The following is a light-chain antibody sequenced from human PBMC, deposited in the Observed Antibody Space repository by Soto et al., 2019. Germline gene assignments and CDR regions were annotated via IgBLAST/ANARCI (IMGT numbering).Light chain of an antibody. J-gene: IGKJ5*01. CDR1: QSINSGH. CDR3: QHYDRPPT. V-gene: IGKV3-20*01. Sequence: EIVLTQSPGTLSLSPGERATLSCRASQSINSGHLAWYQQKPGQAPRLLIYGVSSRATGIPDRFSGSGSGTDFTLTISRLETDDLAVYSCQHYDRPPTFGQGTRLDIK. CDR2: GVS.